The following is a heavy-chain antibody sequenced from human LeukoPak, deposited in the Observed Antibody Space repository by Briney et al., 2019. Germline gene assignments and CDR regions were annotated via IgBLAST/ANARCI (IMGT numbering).Heavy chain of an antibody. J-gene: IGHJ4*02. D-gene: IGHD4-23*01. V-gene: IGHV3-23*01. CDR2: ISETGSST. CDR1: GFTFSNYA. Sequence: GGSLRVSCAASGFTFSNYATTRVRQAPGKGLEWVSAISETGSSTYYADSVKGRFTISRDNSKNTLYLQMNSLRAEDTAVYYCAKEDTAVTPSFDYWGQGTLVTVSS. CDR3: AKEDTAVTPSFDY.